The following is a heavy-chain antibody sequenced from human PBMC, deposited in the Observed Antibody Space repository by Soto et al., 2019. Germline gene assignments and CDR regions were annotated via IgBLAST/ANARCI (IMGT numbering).Heavy chain of an antibody. D-gene: IGHD3-9*01. Sequence: GGSLRLSCEASGFTFSNYAMSWVRQAPGKGLEWVSSISSSGGSTDYADSVKGRSTISRHNSKNTLYLQMNSLKAEDTAVYYCAKNLVYDILTGYILDWGQGTLVTVSS. J-gene: IGHJ4*02. CDR2: ISSSGGST. CDR3: AKNLVYDILTGYILD. V-gene: IGHV3-23*01. CDR1: GFTFSNYA.